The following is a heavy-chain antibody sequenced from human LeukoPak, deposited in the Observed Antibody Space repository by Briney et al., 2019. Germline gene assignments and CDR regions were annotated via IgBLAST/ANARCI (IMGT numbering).Heavy chain of an antibody. CDR2: INSDRSST. Sequence: PGGSLRHSCAASGFTFSTYWMHWVRQAPGRGLVWVSRINSDRSSTSYADSVKGRFTISRDNAKNTLYLQMNSLRAEDTAVYYCAKSSYGHAGPFDYWGQGTLVTVSS. CDR3: AKSSYGHAGPFDY. J-gene: IGHJ4*02. D-gene: IGHD5-18*01. CDR1: GFTFSTYW. V-gene: IGHV3-74*01.